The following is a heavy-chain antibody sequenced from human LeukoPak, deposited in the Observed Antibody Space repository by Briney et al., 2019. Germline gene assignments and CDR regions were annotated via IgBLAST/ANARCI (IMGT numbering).Heavy chain of an antibody. CDR3: ARDGGYHDSSGYYHSYYFDY. J-gene: IGHJ4*02. D-gene: IGHD3-22*01. CDR1: GFVFSTYG. CDR2: IWDDGSNQ. V-gene: IGHV3-33*01. Sequence: GGSLRLSCAASGFVFSTYGMHWVRQAPGKGLKWVAVIWDDGSNQYYVDSVRGRFTISRDNSKNTLYLQMNSLRAEDTAVYYCARDGGYHDSSGYYHSYYFDYWGQETLVTVSS.